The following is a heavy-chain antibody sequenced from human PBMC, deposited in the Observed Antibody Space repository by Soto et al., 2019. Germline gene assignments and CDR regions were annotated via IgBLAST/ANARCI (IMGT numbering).Heavy chain of an antibody. CDR1: GGSISSSSYY. J-gene: IGHJ5*02. CDR2: MYYSGST. Sequence: PSETLSLTCTVSGGSISSSSYYWGWIRQPPGKGLEWIGSMYYSGSTYYNSSLKSRVTISVDTSKNQFSLKLSSVTAADTAVYYCARQPTTGDTDLWFDPWGQGTLVTVSS. V-gene: IGHV4-39*01. D-gene: IGHD2-21*01. CDR3: ARQPTTGDTDLWFDP.